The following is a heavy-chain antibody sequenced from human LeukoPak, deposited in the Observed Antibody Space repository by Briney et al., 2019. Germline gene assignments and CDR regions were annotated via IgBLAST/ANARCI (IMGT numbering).Heavy chain of an antibody. CDR1: GYTFTGYY. J-gene: IGHJ4*02. CDR3: ARGRRSTWSDYYFDY. V-gene: IGHV1-2*02. D-gene: IGHD6-13*01. CDR2: INPNSGGT. Sequence: GASVKVSCKASGYTFTGYYMHWVRQAPGQGLEWMGWINPNSGGTNYAQKFQGRVTMTRDTSISTAYMELSRLRSDDTAVYSCARGRRSTWSDYYFDYWGQGTLVTVSS.